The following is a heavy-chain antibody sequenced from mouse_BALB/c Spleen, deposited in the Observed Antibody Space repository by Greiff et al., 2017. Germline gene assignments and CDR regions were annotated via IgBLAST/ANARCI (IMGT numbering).Heavy chain of an antibody. Sequence: VQLQQSGAELVRSGASVKLSCTASGFNIKDYYMHWVKQRPEQGLEWIGWIDPENGDTEYAPKFQGKATMTADTSSNTAYLQLSSLTSEDTAVYYCKAWLPFAYWGQGTTLTVSS. V-gene: IGHV14-4*02. J-gene: IGHJ2*01. CDR1: GFNIKDYY. CDR2: IDPENGDT. CDR3: KAWLPFAY. D-gene: IGHD2-2*01.